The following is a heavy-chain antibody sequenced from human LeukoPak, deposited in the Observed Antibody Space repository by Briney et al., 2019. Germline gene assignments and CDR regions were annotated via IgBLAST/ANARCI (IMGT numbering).Heavy chain of an antibody. D-gene: IGHD3-22*01. Sequence: SETLSLTCTVSGGSISSYYWSWIRQPPGKGLEWIGYIYTSGSTNYNPSLKSRVTISVDTSKNQLSLKLSSVTAADTAVYYCARHRMYYDSSGYYWFDPWGQGTLVTVSS. CDR2: IYTSGST. CDR3: ARHRMYYDSSGYYWFDP. CDR1: GGSISSYY. V-gene: IGHV4-4*09. J-gene: IGHJ5*02.